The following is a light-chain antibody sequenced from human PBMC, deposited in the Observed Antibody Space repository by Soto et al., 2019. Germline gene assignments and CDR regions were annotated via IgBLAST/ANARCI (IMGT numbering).Light chain of an antibody. CDR1: QSISTW. J-gene: IGKJ1*01. CDR3: QQCHRYLT. CDR2: GAS. Sequence: DIQMTQSPSTLSASVGDRVTITFRASQSISTWLAWYQQKPGKAPKLLISGASSLQSGVPSRFSGSASGTEFTLTISSLQPDDIATYYCQQCHRYLTFGQGTKVDIK. V-gene: IGKV1-5*01.